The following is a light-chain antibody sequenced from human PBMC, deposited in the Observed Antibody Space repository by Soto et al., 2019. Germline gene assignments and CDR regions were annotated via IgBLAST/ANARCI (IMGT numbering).Light chain of an antibody. CDR2: AAS. Sequence: DIQKTQSPSSLSASVGDRVTIPCRASQSISSYLNWYQQKPGKAPKHLIYAASSLQSGVPSRFSGSGSGTEFTLTISSLQPDDFATYYCQQYNSYWTFGQGTKVDIK. J-gene: IGKJ1*01. CDR1: QSISSY. V-gene: IGKV1-17*01. CDR3: QQYNSYWT.